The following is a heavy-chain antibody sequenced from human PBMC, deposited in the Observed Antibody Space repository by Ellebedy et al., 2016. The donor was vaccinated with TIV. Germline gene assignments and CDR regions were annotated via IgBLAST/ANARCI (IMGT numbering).Heavy chain of an antibody. CDR1: GGSISSGGYY. D-gene: IGHD3-10*01. J-gene: IGHJ5*02. CDR2: IYYSGST. CDR3: ARKSRFGPNWFDP. Sequence: SETLSLXCTVSGGSISSGGYYWSWIRQHPGKGLEWIGYIYYSGSTYYNPSLKSRVTISVDTSKNQFSLKLSSVTAADTAVYYCARKSRFGPNWFDPWGQGTLVTVSS. V-gene: IGHV4-31*03.